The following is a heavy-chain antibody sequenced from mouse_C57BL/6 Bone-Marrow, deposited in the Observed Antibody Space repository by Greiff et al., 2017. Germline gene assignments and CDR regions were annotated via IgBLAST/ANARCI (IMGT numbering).Heavy chain of an antibody. CDR3: ARGDGGAGFAY. Sequence: EVKLQESGGGLVKPGGSLKLSCAASGFTFSDYGMHWVRQAPEKGLEWVAYISSGSGTIYYADTVKGRFTISRDNAKNTLFLQMPSLRSEDTAMYYCARGDGGAGFAYWGTGTLVTVSA. J-gene: IGHJ3*01. V-gene: IGHV5-17*01. CDR1: GFTFSDYG. D-gene: IGHD3-3*01. CDR2: ISSGSGTI.